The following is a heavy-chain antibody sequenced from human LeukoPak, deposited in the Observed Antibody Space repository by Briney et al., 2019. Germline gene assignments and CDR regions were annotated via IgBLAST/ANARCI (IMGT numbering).Heavy chain of an antibody. CDR3: ARVEGLLLGWFDP. CDR1: GGTFSSYA. D-gene: IGHD3-10*01. V-gene: IGHV1-69*13. CDR2: IIPIFGTS. Sequence: SVKVSCKASGGTFSSYAISWVRQAPGQGLEWMGGIIPIFGTSNYAQKFQGRVTITADESTSTAYMELSSLRSEDTAVYYCARVEGLLLGWFDPWGQGTLVTVSS. J-gene: IGHJ5*02.